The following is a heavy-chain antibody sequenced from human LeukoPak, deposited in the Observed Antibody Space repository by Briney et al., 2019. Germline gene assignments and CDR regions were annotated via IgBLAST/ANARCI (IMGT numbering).Heavy chain of an antibody. V-gene: IGHV4-59*08. CDR3: ARHIFTLYSSSWNNWFDP. CDR2: IYYSGST. J-gene: IGHJ5*02. D-gene: IGHD6-13*01. CDR1: GGSISSYY. Sequence: SETLSLTCTVSGGSISSYYWSWIRQPPGKGLEWIGSIYYSGSTNYNPSLKSRVTISVDTSKNQFSLKLSSVTAADTAVYYCARHIFTLYSSSWNNWFDPWGQGTLVTVSS.